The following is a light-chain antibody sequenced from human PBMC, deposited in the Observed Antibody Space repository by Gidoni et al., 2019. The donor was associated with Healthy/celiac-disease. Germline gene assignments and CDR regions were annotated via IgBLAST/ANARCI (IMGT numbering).Light chain of an antibody. CDR1: QSSSSY. CDR3: QQSYSTPYT. V-gene: IGKV1-39*01. J-gene: IGKJ2*01. CDR2: AAS. Sequence: DTQMTQSPSTLSASVGDRVTITCRTSQSSSSYLTWYQQKPGKAPKLLIYAASSLQSGVPSRFSGSGSRAYFTLTISSLQPEDFAIYYCQQSYSTPYTFGQGTKLEIK.